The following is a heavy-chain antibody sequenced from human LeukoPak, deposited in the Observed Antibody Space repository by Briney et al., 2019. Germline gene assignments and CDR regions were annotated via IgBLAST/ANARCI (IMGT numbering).Heavy chain of an antibody. CDR3: AIPPFGEDR. V-gene: IGHV1-69*06. D-gene: IGHD3-10*01. Sequence: GSSVKVSCKASGGTFSSYDISWVRQAPGQGLEWMGGIMPISGTANYAQKFQGRVTITADKPTNTAYMELSSLRSEDTAVYYCAIPPFGEDRWGQGTLVTVSS. J-gene: IGHJ4*02. CDR1: GGTFSSYD. CDR2: IMPISGTA.